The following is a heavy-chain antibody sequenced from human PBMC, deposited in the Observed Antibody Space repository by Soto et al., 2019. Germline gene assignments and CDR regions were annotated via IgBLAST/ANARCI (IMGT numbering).Heavy chain of an antibody. CDR2: IYYSGST. Sequence: SEPLSLTCTVSGGSISSSSYYWGWIRQPPGKGLEWIGSIYYSGSTYYNPSLKSRVTISVDTSKNQFSLKLSSVTAADTAVYYCAREFCSSTSCQDYYYYYGMDVWGQGTTVTVSS. V-gene: IGHV4-39*02. CDR3: AREFCSSTSCQDYYYYYGMDV. D-gene: IGHD2-2*01. CDR1: GGSISSSSYY. J-gene: IGHJ6*02.